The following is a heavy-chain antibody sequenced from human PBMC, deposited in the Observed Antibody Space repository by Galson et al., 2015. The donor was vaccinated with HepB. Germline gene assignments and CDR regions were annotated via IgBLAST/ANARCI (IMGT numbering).Heavy chain of an antibody. CDR1: DFSFSSYW. CDR2: IKVDGSIK. V-gene: IGHV3-7*03. Sequence: SLRLSCAASDFSFSSYWMSWVRQAPGKGLEWVANIKVDGSIKDYASPVKGRFTISRDNAKNSLYLQMDSLRAEDTAMYYCARDHYKGFFNSWGQGTLVTVSS. CDR3: ARDHYKGFFNS. D-gene: IGHD4-11*01. J-gene: IGHJ4*02.